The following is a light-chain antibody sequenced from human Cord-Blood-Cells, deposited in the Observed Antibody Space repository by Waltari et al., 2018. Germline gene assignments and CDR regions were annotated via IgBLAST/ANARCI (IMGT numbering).Light chain of an antibody. CDR3: CSYAGSYTLV. J-gene: IGLJ3*02. V-gene: IGLV2-11*01. CDR2: DVS. CDR1: SSDVAGYTY. Sequence: QTALTQPRPVSWSPGQSVTIPCTGTSSDVAGYTYVSWYQQHPGKAPQLIIYDVSKRPSGVPDRFSGSKSGNTASLTISGLQAEDEADYYCCSYAGSYTLVFGGGTKLTVL.